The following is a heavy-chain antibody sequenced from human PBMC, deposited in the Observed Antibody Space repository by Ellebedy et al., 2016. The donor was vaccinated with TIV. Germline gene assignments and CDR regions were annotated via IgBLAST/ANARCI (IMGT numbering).Heavy chain of an antibody. Sequence: ESLKISXAASGFTVSSNYMSWIRQPPGKGLEWIGYIYYSGSTNYNPSLKSRVTISVDTSKNQFSLKLSSVTAADTAVYYCARVHPVFPHAWGMDVWGQGTTVTVSS. CDR2: IYYSGST. CDR3: ARVHPVFPHAWGMDV. D-gene: IGHD3-10*01. J-gene: IGHJ6*02. CDR1: GFTVSSNY. V-gene: IGHV4-59*02.